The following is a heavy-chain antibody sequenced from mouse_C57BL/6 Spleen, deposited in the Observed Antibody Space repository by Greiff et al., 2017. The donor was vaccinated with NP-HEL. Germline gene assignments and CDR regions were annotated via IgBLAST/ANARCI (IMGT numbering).Heavy chain of an antibody. CDR3: TKATTVGYFDY. V-gene: IGHV14-1*01. J-gene: IGHJ2*01. D-gene: IGHD1-1*01. CDR1: GFNIRDYY. CDR2: IDPEDGDT. Sequence: EVKLVESGAELVRPGASVKLSCTASGFNIRDYYMHWVKQRPEQGLEWIGRIDPEDGDTEYAPKFQGKATMTADTSSNTAYLQLSSLTSEDTAVYYCTKATTVGYFDYWGQGTTLTVSS.